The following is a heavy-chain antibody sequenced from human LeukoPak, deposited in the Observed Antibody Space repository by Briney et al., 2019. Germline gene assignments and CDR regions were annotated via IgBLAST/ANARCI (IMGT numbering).Heavy chain of an antibody. CDR1: GFTFGSYS. J-gene: IGHJ4*02. CDR3: ARDLDFWSHGQFDY. CDR2: ISSSSSYI. D-gene: IGHD3-3*01. Sequence: GGSLRLSCAASGFTFGSYSMNWVRQAPGKGLEWVSSISSSSSYIYYADSVKGRFTISRDNAKNSLYLQMNSLRAEDTAVYYCARDLDFWSHGQFDYWGQGTLVTVSS. V-gene: IGHV3-21*01.